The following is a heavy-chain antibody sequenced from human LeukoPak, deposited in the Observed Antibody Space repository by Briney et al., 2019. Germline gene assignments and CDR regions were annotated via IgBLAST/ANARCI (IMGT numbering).Heavy chain of an antibody. V-gene: IGHV4-34*08. CDR2: SNDSGGT. CDR3: AKLSVIVGAALEYYYYYMDV. D-gene: IGHD1-26*01. Sequence: SETLSLTCAVYGGTFSGYYWSWIRQPPGKRLEWVGESNDSGGTNYNPSLKSRVTISADKSKNQVSLRLTSVTAADTAVYYCAKLSVIVGAALEYYYYYMDVWGQGTTVTVSS. J-gene: IGHJ6*03. CDR1: GGTFSGYY.